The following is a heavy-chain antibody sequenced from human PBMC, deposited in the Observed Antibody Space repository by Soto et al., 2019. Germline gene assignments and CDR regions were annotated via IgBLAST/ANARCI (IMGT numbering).Heavy chain of an antibody. CDR3: ARVGLLWFGESAAFYYYYYMDV. V-gene: IGHV3-21*01. CDR1: GFTFSSYS. Sequence: GGSLRLSCAASGFTFSSYSMNWVRQAPGKGLEWVSSISSSSYIYYADSVKGRFTISRDNAKNSLYLQMNSLRAEDTAVYYCARVGLLWFGESAAFYYYYYMDVWGKGTTVTVSS. CDR2: ISSSSYI. D-gene: IGHD3-10*01. J-gene: IGHJ6*03.